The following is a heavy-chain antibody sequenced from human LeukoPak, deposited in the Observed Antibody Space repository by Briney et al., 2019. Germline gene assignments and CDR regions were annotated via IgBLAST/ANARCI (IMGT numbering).Heavy chain of an antibody. CDR1: GFTFSSYS. CDR3: AREMATIRSDY. J-gene: IGHJ4*02. V-gene: IGHV3-48*01. D-gene: IGHD5-24*01. CDR2: ISSSSNTI. Sequence: PGRSLRLSCAASGFTFSSYSMNWVRQAPGKGLEWVSYISSSSNTIYYADSVKGRFTISRDNAKNSLYLQMNSLRAEDTAMYYCAREMATIRSDYWGQGTLVTVSS.